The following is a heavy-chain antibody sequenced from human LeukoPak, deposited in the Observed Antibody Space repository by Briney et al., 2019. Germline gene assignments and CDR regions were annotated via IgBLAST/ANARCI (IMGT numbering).Heavy chain of an antibody. D-gene: IGHD3-16*01. Sequence: GGPLRLSCAASAFTFSSYAMNWARQAPGKGLEWVSFITGSGGGTYYADSVKGRFTISRDNSKNTLYLQMNSLRADDTAVYYCAKDMPAGSWGSVDFYYGLDVWGQGTTVTVSS. CDR1: AFTFSSYA. J-gene: IGHJ6*02. V-gene: IGHV3-23*01. CDR2: ITGSGGGT. CDR3: AKDMPAGSWGSVDFYYGLDV.